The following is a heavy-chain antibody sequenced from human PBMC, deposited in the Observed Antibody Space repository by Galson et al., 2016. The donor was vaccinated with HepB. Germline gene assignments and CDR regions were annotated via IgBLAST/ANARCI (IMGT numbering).Heavy chain of an antibody. CDR3: ARDMDYYDRSGLYSY. CDR2: ISSSSNYI. Sequence: SLRLSCAASGFTFSSYSMNWVRQAPGKGLEWVSSISSSSNYIYHADLVKGRFPISRDNAKNSLYLQMNSLRAEDTAVYYCARDMDYYDRSGLYSYWGQGTLVTVSS. J-gene: IGHJ4*02. D-gene: IGHD3-22*01. V-gene: IGHV3-21*01. CDR1: GFTFSSYS.